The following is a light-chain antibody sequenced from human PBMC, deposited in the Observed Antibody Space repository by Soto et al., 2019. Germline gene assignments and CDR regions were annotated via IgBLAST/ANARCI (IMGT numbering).Light chain of an antibody. J-gene: IGKJ5*01. Sequence: EIVLTQSPGTLSLSPGERATLSCRASQSVSSSYLAWYQQKPGQAPRLLIYGASSRATGIPDRFSGSGSGTDFTLTISRLEPEYFAVYYCQQYGSSPTTFGQRTRREIK. CDR3: QQYGSSPTT. V-gene: IGKV3-20*01. CDR1: QSVSSSY. CDR2: GAS.